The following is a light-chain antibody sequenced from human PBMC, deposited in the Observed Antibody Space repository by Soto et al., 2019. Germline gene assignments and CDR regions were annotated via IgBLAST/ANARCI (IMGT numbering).Light chain of an antibody. J-gene: IGLJ1*01. CDR2: DVS. CDR1: SRDIGGYNF. Sequence: QSALTQPASVSGSPGQSITISCTGTSRDIGGYNFVSWYQQHPGKAPKFMIYDVSIRPSGVSNRFSGSKSGNTASLTISGLQAEDEAEYYCSSYTSSSRYVFGTGTKLTVL. CDR3: SSYTSSSRYV. V-gene: IGLV2-14*01.